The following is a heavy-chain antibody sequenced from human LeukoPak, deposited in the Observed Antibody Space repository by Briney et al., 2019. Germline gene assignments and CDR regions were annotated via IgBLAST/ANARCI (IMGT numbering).Heavy chain of an antibody. J-gene: IGHJ6*03. D-gene: IGHD4-11*01. CDR1: GGSISSSGYY. V-gene: IGHV4-39*01. CDR2: VDYTAIT. Sequence: SETLSLTGTVSGGSISSSGYYWGWIRQPPGKGLEWIGSVDYTAITSHSPSLKSRVTISVDTSKNQVSLKVSSVSAADTGVYSCVSHPYSACYYYMAVWGRGTTVTVSS. CDR3: VSHPYSACYYYMAV.